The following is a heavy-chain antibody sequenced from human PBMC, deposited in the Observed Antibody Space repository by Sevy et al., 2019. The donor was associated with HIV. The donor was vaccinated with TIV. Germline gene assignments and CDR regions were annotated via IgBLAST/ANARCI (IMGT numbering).Heavy chain of an antibody. CDR1: GYTFTSYG. CDR2: ISAYNGNT. CDR3: ARGGGCSACSCYPGAFDI. Sequence: ATVKVSCKASGYTFTSYGISWVRQAPGQGLEWMGWISAYNGNTNYTQKLQGRVTMTTDTSTSTAYMELRSLRSDDTAVYYCARGGGCSACSCYPGAFDIWGQGTMVTVSS. J-gene: IGHJ3*02. V-gene: IGHV1-18*01. D-gene: IGHD2-15*01.